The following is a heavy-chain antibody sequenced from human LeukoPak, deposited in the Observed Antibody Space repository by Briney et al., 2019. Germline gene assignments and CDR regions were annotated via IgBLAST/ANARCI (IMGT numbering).Heavy chain of an antibody. CDR1: GYAFTSCA. V-gene: IGHV7-4-1*02. CDR3: MRTRRGNNWLFDY. CDR2: INTNTGDP. Sequence: ASVKVSCKASGYAFTSCATNWVRQAPGQGLEWMGWINTNTGDPTYAQGFTGRLVFSLDTSISTAYLEISSLKAEDTAVYYCMRTRRGNNWLFDYWGQGTLVTVSS. J-gene: IGHJ4*02. D-gene: IGHD1-1*01.